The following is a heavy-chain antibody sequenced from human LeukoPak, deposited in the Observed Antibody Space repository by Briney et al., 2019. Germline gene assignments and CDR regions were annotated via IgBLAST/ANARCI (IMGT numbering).Heavy chain of an antibody. CDR2: ISSSSSYI. Sequence: GGSLRLSCAASGFTFSNAWMNWVRQAPGKGLEWVSSISSSSSYIYYADSVKGRFTISRDNAKNSLYLQMNSLRAEDTAVYYCAREFDMSGYYPYRDFDYWGQGTLVTVSS. J-gene: IGHJ4*02. V-gene: IGHV3-21*01. CDR1: GFTFSNAW. CDR3: AREFDMSGYYPYRDFDY. D-gene: IGHD3-22*01.